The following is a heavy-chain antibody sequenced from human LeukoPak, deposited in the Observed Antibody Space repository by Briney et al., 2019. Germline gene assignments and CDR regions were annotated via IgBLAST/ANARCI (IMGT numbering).Heavy chain of an antibody. CDR2: IGSDANT. J-gene: IGHJ4*02. D-gene: IGHD2-21*01. CDR1: GFTFSRNA. CDR3: AKDILRWSFDS. V-gene: IGHV3-23*01. Sequence: PGGSLRLSCAASGFTFSRNAMAWVRQAPGKVLEWVAGIGSDANTHYADSVRGRITISRDNSKNTVSLQMSSLRAEDTAVYYCAKDILRWSFDSWGQGILVTVSS.